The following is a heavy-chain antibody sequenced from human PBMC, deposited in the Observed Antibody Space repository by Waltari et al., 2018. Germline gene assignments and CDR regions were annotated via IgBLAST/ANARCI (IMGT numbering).Heavy chain of an antibody. D-gene: IGHD6-19*01. J-gene: IGHJ3*01. Sequence: EVQLLQSGAELKEPGTTVRISCTVSVYTFRDYYIHWVQQAPGKGLRWMGLVSHEDGETIYADNFQGRVTTSADTSTDAACMELSSLRSEDKAVSYCATALGDSSSASRPFDVWGQGTMITVSS. CDR2: VSHEDGET. CDR1: VYTFRDYY. V-gene: IGHV1-69-2*01. CDR3: ATALGDSSSASRPFDV.